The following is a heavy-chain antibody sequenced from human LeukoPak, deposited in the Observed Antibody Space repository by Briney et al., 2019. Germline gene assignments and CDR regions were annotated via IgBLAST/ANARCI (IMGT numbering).Heavy chain of an antibody. CDR2: IKSKTDDETT. V-gene: IGHV3-15*01. CDR3: TTSNGDYVRDYYYYYYMDV. D-gene: IGHD4-17*01. J-gene: IGHJ6*03. CDR1: GFTFSNAW. Sequence: GGSLRLSCAASGFTFSNAWMSWVRQAPGKGLEWVGRIKSKTDDETTDCAAPVKGKFTISRDDSKKTLYLDMNSLKSEDTAVYYCTTSNGDYVRDYYYYYYMDVWGKGTTVTVSS.